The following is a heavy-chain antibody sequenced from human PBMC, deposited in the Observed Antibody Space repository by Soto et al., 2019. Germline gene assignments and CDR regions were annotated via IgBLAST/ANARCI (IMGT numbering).Heavy chain of an antibody. CDR3: ARDQLAGAGNCYYYGMDD. CDR1: GYTLNGYY. CDR2: ITPTSGGP. J-gene: IGHJ6*01. V-gene: IGHV1-2*04. Sequence: SVKVSCKASGYTLNGYYMHWVRQAPGQGLEWVGWITPTSGGPHYAQEFQGWVPMTRDTSIRTAYMELSRLRSDDPAVYYCARDQLAGAGNCYYYGMDDGGQGTTVTDSS. D-gene: IGHD6-19*01.